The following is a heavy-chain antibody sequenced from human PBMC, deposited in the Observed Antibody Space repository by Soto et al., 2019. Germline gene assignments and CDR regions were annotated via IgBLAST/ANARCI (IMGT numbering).Heavy chain of an antibody. CDR2: INAGNGNT. D-gene: IGHD1-1*01. CDR1: GCTFTSYA. CDR3: ARYWNDRWLDAFDI. Sequence: ASVKVSCKASGCTFTSYAMHWVRQAPGQGLEWMGWINAGNGNTKYSQKFQGRVTITRDTSASTAYMELSSLRSEDTAVYYCARYWNDRWLDAFDIWGQGTMVTVSS. V-gene: IGHV1-3*01. J-gene: IGHJ3*02.